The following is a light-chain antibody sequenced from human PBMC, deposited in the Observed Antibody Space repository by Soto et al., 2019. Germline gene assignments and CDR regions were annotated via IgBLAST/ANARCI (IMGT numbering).Light chain of an antibody. J-gene: IGKJ1*01. V-gene: IGKV3-20*01. CDR1: QTVTRNY. CDR3: QQYIDSPRT. CDR2: GVS. Sequence: EIVLTQSPGTLALSLGDGATLSCRASQTVTRNYVAWYHQKPGQPPRLLIYGVSNRATGVPDRFSGGGSGTEFTLTIVSLEPDDFGTYYCQQYIDSPRTFGQGTRVEVK.